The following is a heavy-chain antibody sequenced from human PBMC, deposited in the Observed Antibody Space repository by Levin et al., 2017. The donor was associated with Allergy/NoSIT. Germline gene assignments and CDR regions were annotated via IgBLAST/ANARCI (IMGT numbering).Heavy chain of an antibody. V-gene: IGHV4-31*03. CDR1: GGSISSGGYY. D-gene: IGHD2-15*01. J-gene: IGHJ4*02. CDR3: ARGKYCSAGSCYAPDDS. Sequence: PSETLSLTCTVSGGSISSGGYYWTWIRQHPGKGLEWIGYIFYSWSTYYNPSLKSRLTLSVDTSKNQFSLKLSSVTAADTAVYYCARGKYCSAGSCYAPDDSWGQGTLVTVSS. CDR2: IFYSWST.